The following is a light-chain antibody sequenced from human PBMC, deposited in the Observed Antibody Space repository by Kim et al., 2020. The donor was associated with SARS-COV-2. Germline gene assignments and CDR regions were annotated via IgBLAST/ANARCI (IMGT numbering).Light chain of an antibody. Sequence: QLVLTQSPSASASLGASVKLTCTLSSGHSNYAIAWHQQQPEKGPRYLMKLNSDGSHSKGDWIPDRFSGSSSGAERYLTISSLQSEDEADYYCQTWGTGLWVFGGGTQLTVL. CDR2: LNSDGSH. CDR1: SGHSNYA. V-gene: IGLV4-69*01. J-gene: IGLJ3*02. CDR3: QTWGTGLWV.